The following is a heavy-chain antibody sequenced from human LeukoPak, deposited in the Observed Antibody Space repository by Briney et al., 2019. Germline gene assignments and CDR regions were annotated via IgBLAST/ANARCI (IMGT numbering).Heavy chain of an antibody. CDR1: GGSLNSYY. CDR3: ARHARSSGWSDFDY. CDR2: IYYSGAT. D-gene: IGHD6-19*01. Sequence: SETLSLTCTVSGGSLNSYYWSWIRQPPGKGLEWIGYIYYSGATNYNPSLKSRVTISVDTSKNHFSLRLSSVTAADTAVYYCARHARSSGWSDFDYWGQGILVTVSS. V-gene: IGHV4-59*08. J-gene: IGHJ4*02.